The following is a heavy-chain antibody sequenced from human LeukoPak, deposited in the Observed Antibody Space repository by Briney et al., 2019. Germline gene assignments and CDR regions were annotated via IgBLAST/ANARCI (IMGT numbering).Heavy chain of an antibody. Sequence: PGGSLRLSCAASGFTFSSYGMHWVRQAPGKGLEWVAVISYDGSNKYYADSVKGRFTISRDNSKNTLYLQMNSLRAEDTAVYYCARELEPRSGAVAGTSAFDIWGQGTMVTVSS. D-gene: IGHD6-19*01. J-gene: IGHJ3*02. V-gene: IGHV3-30*03. CDR1: GFTFSSYG. CDR2: ISYDGSNK. CDR3: ARELEPRSGAVAGTSAFDI.